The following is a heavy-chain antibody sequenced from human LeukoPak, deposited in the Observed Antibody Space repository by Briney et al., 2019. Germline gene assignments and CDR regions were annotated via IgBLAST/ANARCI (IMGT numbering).Heavy chain of an antibody. D-gene: IGHD3-22*01. Sequence: RASVKVSCKASGGTFSSYAISWVRQAPGQGLEWMGGIIPIFGTANYAQKFQGRVTITTDESTSTAYMELSSLRSEDTAVYYCARDLPYYYHSSGYHPTLRYWGQGTLVTVSS. CDR1: GGTFSSYA. CDR3: ARDLPYYYHSSGYHPTLRY. V-gene: IGHV1-69*05. J-gene: IGHJ4*02. CDR2: IIPIFGTA.